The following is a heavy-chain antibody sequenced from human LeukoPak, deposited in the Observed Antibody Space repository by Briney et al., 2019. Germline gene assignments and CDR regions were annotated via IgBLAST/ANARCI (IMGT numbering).Heavy chain of an antibody. V-gene: IGHV3-30-3*01. Sequence: GGSLRLSCAASGSTFSSYAMHWVRQAPGKGLEWVAVISYDGSNKYYADSVKGRFTISRDNSKNTLYLQMNSLRAEDTAVYYCARGKRRVYYDFWSGYLFDYWGQGTLVTVSS. J-gene: IGHJ4*02. D-gene: IGHD3-3*01. CDR2: ISYDGSNK. CDR1: GSTFSSYA. CDR3: ARGKRRVYYDFWSGYLFDY.